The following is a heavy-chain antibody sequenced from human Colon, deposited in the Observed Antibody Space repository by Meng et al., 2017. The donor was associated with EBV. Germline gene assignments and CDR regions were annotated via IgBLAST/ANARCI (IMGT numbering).Heavy chain of an antibody. CDR1: GGSISSGDYY. V-gene: IGHV4-30-4*01. CDR2: INYSGST. CDR3: ARDRKHYGERGWFDP. J-gene: IGHJ5*02. Sequence: QVRRQGLGPGMVQPSQTRSLTCTVSGGSISSGDYYWSWIRQPPGKGLEWIGYINYSGSTYSNASLKSRVTISIDRSKNQFSLKLSSVTAADTAVYYCARDRKHYGERGWFDPWGQGTLVTVSS. D-gene: IGHD4-17*01.